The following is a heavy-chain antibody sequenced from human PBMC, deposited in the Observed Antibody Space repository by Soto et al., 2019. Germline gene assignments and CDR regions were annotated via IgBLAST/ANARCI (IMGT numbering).Heavy chain of an antibody. CDR2: IKSKTDGGTT. J-gene: IGHJ5*02. Sequence: GGSLRLSCAASGFTFSNAWMSWVRQAPGKGLEWVGRIKSKTDGGTTDYAAPVKGRFTISRDDSKNTLYLQMNSLKTEDTAVYYCTTDPPGYSSGWYNWFDPWGQGTLVTVSS. V-gene: IGHV3-15*01. CDR3: TTDPPGYSSGWYNWFDP. D-gene: IGHD6-19*01. CDR1: GFTFSNAW.